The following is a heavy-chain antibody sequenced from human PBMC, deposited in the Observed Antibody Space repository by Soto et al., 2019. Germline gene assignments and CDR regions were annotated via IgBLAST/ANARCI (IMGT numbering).Heavy chain of an antibody. D-gene: IGHD3-9*01. J-gene: IGHJ5*02. V-gene: IGHV4-59*01. CDR2: IYYSGST. Sequence: PSETLSLTCTVSGGSIGRYYWSWIRQPPGKGLEWIGYIYYSGSTNYNPSLKSRVTISVDTSKNQFSLKLSSVTAADTAVYYCARGTRDNLTGYTYNWIAPWGQGTLVTVSS. CDR3: ARGTRDNLTGYTYNWIAP. CDR1: GGSIGRYY.